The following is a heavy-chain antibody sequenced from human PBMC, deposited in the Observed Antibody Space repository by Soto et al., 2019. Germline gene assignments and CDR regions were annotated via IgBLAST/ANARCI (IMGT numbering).Heavy chain of an antibody. J-gene: IGHJ4*02. CDR2: IYYSGST. Sequence: SSETLSLTCTVSGGSISSYYWSWIRQPPGKGLEWIGYIYYSGSTNYNPSLKSRVTISVDTSKNQFSLKLSSVTAADTAVYYCARDPLHAGTYFDYWGQGTLVTVSS. D-gene: IGHD1-1*01. CDR3: ARDPLHAGTYFDY. CDR1: GGSISSYY. V-gene: IGHV4-59*01.